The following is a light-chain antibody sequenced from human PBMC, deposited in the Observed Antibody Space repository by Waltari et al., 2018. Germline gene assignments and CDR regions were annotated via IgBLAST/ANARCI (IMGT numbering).Light chain of an antibody. CDR3: QQYATTPRT. Sequence: DIVMTQSPDSLAVSLGERATINCKSSQSVLYSPNNKNYLAWFQQKPGQPPKLLIYWASNRESGVPDRFSGSGSVTDFTLTISSLQAEDVAIYYCQQYATTPRTFGQGTKLEIK. J-gene: IGKJ2*02. V-gene: IGKV4-1*01. CDR1: QSVLYSPNNKNY. CDR2: WAS.